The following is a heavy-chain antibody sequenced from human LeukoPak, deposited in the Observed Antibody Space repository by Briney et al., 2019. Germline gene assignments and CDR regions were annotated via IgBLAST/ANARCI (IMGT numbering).Heavy chain of an antibody. CDR1: GFTFTSYS. CDR3: ARGCGSLSLGY. J-gene: IGHJ4*02. Sequence: GGSLRLSCAAFGFTFTSYSMNWVRQAPGKGLEWVSYISGSSSDIHYADSVKGRFTISRDNANNSLYLQMNSLRAEDTAVYYCARGCGSLSLGYWGQGTLVAVSS. D-gene: IGHD1-26*01. CDR2: ISGSSSDI. V-gene: IGHV3-21*05.